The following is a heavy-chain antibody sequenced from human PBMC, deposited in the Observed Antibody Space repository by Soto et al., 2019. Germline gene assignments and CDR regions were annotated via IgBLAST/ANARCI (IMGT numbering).Heavy chain of an antibody. D-gene: IGHD1-1*01. Sequence: QVQLQESGPGLVKPSETLSLTCTVSGGSISSYYWSWIRQPPGKGLEWIGYIYYSGSTNYNPSLKARVTISVDTSKKQFSLKLRSVTAADTAVYYCAREGTTVDSYYYYGMDVWGQGTTVTVSS. CDR2: IYYSGST. CDR1: GGSISSYY. V-gene: IGHV4-59*01. CDR3: AREGTTVDSYYYYGMDV. J-gene: IGHJ6*02.